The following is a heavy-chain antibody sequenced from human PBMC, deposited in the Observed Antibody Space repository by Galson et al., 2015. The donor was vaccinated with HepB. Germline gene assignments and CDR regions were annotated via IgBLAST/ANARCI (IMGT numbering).Heavy chain of an antibody. Sequence: TLRLSCAASGVTVTSDYMSWGRQAPGQGLGLDSVIYIDCSTYYADSVKLRFHISRDNSKNTLYLQMNSLRVEDTAVYYCARFYALGYCSSTSCSYYCFDYWGQGTLVTVSS. CDR2: IYIDCST. J-gene: IGHJ4*02. CDR3: ARFYALGYCSSTSCSYYCFDY. CDR1: GVTVTSDY. V-gene: IGHV3-53*01. D-gene: IGHD2-2*01.